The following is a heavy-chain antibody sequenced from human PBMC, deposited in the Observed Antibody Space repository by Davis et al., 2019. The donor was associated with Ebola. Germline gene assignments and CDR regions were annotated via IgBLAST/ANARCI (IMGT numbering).Heavy chain of an antibody. CDR1: GGSISSSSYF. V-gene: IGHV4-39*01. Sequence: SETLSLTCTVSGGSISSSSYFWGWIRQPPGKGLEWIANVYYTGTTYYNPSLKSRVTISVDTSKNQFSLRLNSVTAADTAVYYCSRTIFGVVINYGMDVWGKGTTVTVSS. CDR2: VYYTGTT. CDR3: SRTIFGVVINYGMDV. J-gene: IGHJ6*04. D-gene: IGHD3-3*01.